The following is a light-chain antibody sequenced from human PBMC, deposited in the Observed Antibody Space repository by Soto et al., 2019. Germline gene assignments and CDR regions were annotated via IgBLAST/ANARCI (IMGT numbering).Light chain of an antibody. CDR3: QQCNNWPLT. Sequence: EKVMTQSPATLSVSPGERVTLSCRASQSVSSNLAWYQQKPGQAPMLLIYGASTRATGIPARFSGSGSGTEFTLTISSLQSEDFAVYYCQQCNNWPLTFGQGTKVEIK. CDR2: GAS. J-gene: IGKJ1*01. V-gene: IGKV3-15*01. CDR1: QSVSSN.